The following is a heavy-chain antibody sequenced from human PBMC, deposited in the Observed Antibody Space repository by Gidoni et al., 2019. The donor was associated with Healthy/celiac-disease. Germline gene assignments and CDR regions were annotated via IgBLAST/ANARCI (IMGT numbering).Heavy chain of an antibody. J-gene: IGHJ4*02. Sequence: VQLVESGGGLVQPGRSLMLSCGAPGFTFDDYAMHWVLPAPGEGLEWCSGVSWNSGSIGYADSVKGRLTISRDNATISLYLQMISMRAEDTALFYCSKAVGSGTATTLDYWGQGTLVTVSS. CDR3: SKAVGSGTATTLDY. D-gene: IGHD1-1*01. V-gene: IGHV3-9*01. CDR2: VSWNSGSI. CDR1: GFTFDDYA.